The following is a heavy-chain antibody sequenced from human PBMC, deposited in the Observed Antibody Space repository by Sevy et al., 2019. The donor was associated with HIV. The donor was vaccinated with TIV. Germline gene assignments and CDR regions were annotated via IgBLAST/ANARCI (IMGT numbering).Heavy chain of an antibody. D-gene: IGHD6-13*01. CDR2: ISGSGGST. CDR1: GFTFSSYA. J-gene: IGHJ4*02. CDR3: AKGVDSSSWYLGVY. Sequence: GGSLRLSCAASGFTFSSYAMSWVRQAPGKGLEWVSAISGSGGSTYYADSVKGRFTISRDNSKNTLYLQMNSLRAEDTAVYYCAKGVDSSSWYLGVYWGQGTLVTVSS. V-gene: IGHV3-23*01.